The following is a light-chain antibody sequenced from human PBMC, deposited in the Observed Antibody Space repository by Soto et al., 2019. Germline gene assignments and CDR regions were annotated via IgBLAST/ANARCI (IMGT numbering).Light chain of an antibody. Sequence: EIVLTQSPGTLSLSPGERATLSCRASQSVSSSYLAWYQQKPGQAPRLLIYGASSRATGIPDRFSGSGSGKDFTLTISILEPEDFAVYYCQQYGSSLSWTFGQGTKVDIK. V-gene: IGKV3-20*01. CDR1: QSVSSSY. CDR2: GAS. CDR3: QQYGSSLSWT. J-gene: IGKJ1*01.